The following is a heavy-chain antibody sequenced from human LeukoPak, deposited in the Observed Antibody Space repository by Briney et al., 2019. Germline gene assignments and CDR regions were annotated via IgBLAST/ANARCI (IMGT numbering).Heavy chain of an antibody. V-gene: IGHV3-74*01. CDR1: GFTFSSSA. CDR3: ARDPSRIAAAGMDY. J-gene: IGHJ4*02. Sequence: GGSLRLSCAASGFTFSSSAMSWVRQAPGKGLVWVSRINSDGSSTSYADSVKGRFTISRDNAKNTLYLQMNSLRAEDTAVYYCARDPSRIAAAGMDYWGQGTLVTVSS. CDR2: INSDGSST. D-gene: IGHD6-13*01.